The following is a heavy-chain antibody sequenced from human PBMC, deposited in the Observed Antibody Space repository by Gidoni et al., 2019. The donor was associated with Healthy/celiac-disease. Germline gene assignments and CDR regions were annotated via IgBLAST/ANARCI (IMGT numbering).Heavy chain of an antibody. Sequence: EVQLVESGGGVVQPGGSLRPSCAASGFTFADYAMHWVRQAPGKGLGWVSLSSGDGGSTYYADSVKGRFTISRDNSKNSLYLQMNSLRTEDTALYYCAKDIVGIVGATIHHWGQGTLVTVSS. V-gene: IGHV3-43*02. J-gene: IGHJ4*02. CDR2: SSGDGGST. CDR3: AKDIVGIVGATIHH. CDR1: GFTFADYA. D-gene: IGHD1-26*01.